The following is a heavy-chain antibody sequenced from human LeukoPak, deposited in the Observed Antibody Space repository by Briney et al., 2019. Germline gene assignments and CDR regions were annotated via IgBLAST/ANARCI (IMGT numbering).Heavy chain of an antibody. V-gene: IGHV1-2*02. J-gene: IGHJ4*02. CDR2: INPNRGGT. D-gene: IGHD3-3*01. Sequence: ASVKVSCKASGYTFTGYYMLWVRQAPGQGLEGMGWINPNRGGTNYAQKFQGRVTMTRDTPISTAYMELSRLRSDDTAVYYCARSPSYYYFWSGYYGFDYWGQGTLVTVSS. CDR3: ARSPSYYYFWSGYYGFDY. CDR1: GYTFTGYY.